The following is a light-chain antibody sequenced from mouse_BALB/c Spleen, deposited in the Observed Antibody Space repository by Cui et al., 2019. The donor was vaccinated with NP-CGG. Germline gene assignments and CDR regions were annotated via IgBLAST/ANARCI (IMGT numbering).Light chain of an antibody. Sequence: QAVVTQESALTTSPGETVTLTCRSSTGAVTTSNYANWVQEKPDHLFTCLIGGTNNRATGVPARFSGSLIGDKAALTITGAQTEDEAIYFCALWYSNHWVFGGGTKLTVL. CDR3: ALWYSNHWV. J-gene: IGLJ1*01. CDR2: GTN. CDR1: TGAVTTSNY. V-gene: IGLV1*01.